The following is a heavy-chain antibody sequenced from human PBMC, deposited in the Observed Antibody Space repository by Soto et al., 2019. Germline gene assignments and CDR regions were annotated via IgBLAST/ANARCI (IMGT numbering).Heavy chain of an antibody. Sequence: ASVGVACKASGYTFTSYGKKWVRQAHGQGLEWMGCISAYNGNTNYAQKLQGRVTMTTDTSTSTAYMELRSLRSDDTAVYYCARKLPWNYGMDVWGQGTTVTV. D-gene: IGHD5-12*01. CDR2: ISAYNGNT. CDR1: GYTFTSYG. V-gene: IGHV1-18*04. J-gene: IGHJ6*02. CDR3: ARKLPWNYGMDV.